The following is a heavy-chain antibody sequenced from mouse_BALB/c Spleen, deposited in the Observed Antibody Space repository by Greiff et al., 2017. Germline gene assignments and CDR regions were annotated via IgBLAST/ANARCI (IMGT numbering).Heavy chain of an antibody. V-gene: IGHV5-6-5*01. CDR1: GFTFSSYA. CDR2: ISSGGST. Sequence: EVQRVGSGGGLVKPGGSLKLSCAASGFTFSSYAMSWVRQTPEKRLEWVASISSGGSTYYPDSVKGRFTISRDNARNILYLQMSSLRSEDTAMYYCARGGYGNWGQGTTLTVSS. CDR3: ARGGYGN. D-gene: IGHD1-2*01. J-gene: IGHJ2*01.